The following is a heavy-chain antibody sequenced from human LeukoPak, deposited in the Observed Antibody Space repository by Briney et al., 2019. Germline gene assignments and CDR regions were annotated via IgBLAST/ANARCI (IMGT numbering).Heavy chain of an antibody. V-gene: IGHV4-59*08. CDR2: ISYSGST. D-gene: IGHD5-24*01. CDR1: GGSISTHY. Sequence: SSETLSLTCSVSGGSISTHYYNWIRQPPGKGLEWIGRISYSGSTNYNPSLQSRVTISIDTSKNQFSLRLTSVTAADTAVYYCAKRGVEMSAVRPDNWLDPWGQGTLVTVSS. J-gene: IGHJ5*02. CDR3: AKRGVEMSAVRPDNWLDP.